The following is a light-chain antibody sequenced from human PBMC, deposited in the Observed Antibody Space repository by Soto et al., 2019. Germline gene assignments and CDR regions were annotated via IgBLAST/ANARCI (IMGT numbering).Light chain of an antibody. Sequence: EIVLTQSPGTLSLSPGERATLSCRASQSVSGSYLDWYQQKPGQAPRLLIYGASSRATGIPDRFSGSGSGTDFTLTISRLEPEDFAVYYCQQYGSSMYTFGQGTKLEI. J-gene: IGKJ2*01. V-gene: IGKV3-20*01. CDR2: GAS. CDR3: QQYGSSMYT. CDR1: QSVSGSY.